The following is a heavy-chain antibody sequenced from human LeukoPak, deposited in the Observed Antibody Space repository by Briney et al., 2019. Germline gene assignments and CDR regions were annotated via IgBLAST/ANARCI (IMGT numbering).Heavy chain of an antibody. CDR1: GFTFSSYW. Sequence: GGSLRLSCAASGFTFSSYWMSWVRQAPGKGLEWVANIKQDGSEKYYVDSVKGRFTISRDNAKNSLYLQMNSLRAEDTAVYYCARSWYESYKFFPDYWGQGTLVTVSS. CDR2: IKQDGSEK. D-gene: IGHD1-26*01. J-gene: IGHJ4*02. V-gene: IGHV3-7*01. CDR3: ARSWYESYKFFPDY.